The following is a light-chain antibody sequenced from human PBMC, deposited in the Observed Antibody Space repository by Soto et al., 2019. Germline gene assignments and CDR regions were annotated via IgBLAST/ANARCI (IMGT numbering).Light chain of an antibody. CDR3: QACDSSTYV. Sequence: SSELTQPPSVSVSPGQTASITCSGDKLGDKYACWYQQKPGQSPVLVIYQDSKRPSGIPERFSGSNSGNTATLTISGTQAMDEADYYCQACDSSTYVFGTGTKLTVL. V-gene: IGLV3-1*01. CDR2: QDS. CDR1: KLGDKY. J-gene: IGLJ1*01.